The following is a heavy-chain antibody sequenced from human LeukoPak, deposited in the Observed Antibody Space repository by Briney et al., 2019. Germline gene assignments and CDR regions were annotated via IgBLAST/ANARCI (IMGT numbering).Heavy chain of an antibody. J-gene: IGHJ5*02. CDR1: GFDFSSYG. V-gene: IGHV3-30*02. Sequence: SGGSLRLSCAASGFDFSSYGMHWVRQAPGKGLEWVAYIHYDSTTEDYADSVQGRFTISRDNSKNTLYLQMNTLTVEDTAVYYCAKDRCSRTSCRNLFDPWGQGILVTVSS. D-gene: IGHD2-2*01. CDR3: AKDRCSRTSCRNLFDP. CDR2: IHYDSTTE.